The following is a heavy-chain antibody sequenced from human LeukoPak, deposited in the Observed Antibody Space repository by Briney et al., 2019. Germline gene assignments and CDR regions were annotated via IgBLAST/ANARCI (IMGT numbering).Heavy chain of an antibody. CDR3: ASTFYGDSPPY. Sequence: SGGSLRLSCAASGFTVSSNYMSWVRQAPGKGLEWVSVIYSGGSTYYADSVKGRFTISRDNSKNTLYPQMNSLRAEDTAVYYCASTFYGDSPPYWGQGTLVTVSS. D-gene: IGHD4-17*01. V-gene: IGHV3-66*01. CDR1: GFTVSSNY. CDR2: IYSGGST. J-gene: IGHJ4*02.